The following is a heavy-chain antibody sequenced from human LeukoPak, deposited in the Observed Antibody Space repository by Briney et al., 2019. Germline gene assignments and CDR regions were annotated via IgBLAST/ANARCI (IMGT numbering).Heavy chain of an antibody. CDR1: GGSISSSSYY. V-gene: IGHV4-39*01. Sequence: SETLSLTCTVSGGSISSSSYYWGWIRQPPGKGLEWIGTISYSGSTYYNPSLKRRVTISADTSKNQFSLKLSSVTAADTSVFYCARREGVSPFDYWGQGTLVTVSS. D-gene: IGHD2-8*01. J-gene: IGHJ4*02. CDR3: ARREGVSPFDY. CDR2: ISYSGST.